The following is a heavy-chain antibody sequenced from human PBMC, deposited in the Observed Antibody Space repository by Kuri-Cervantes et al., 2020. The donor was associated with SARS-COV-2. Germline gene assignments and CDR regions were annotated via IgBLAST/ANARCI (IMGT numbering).Heavy chain of an antibody. CDR3: AKDRIAAAGGLTFDY. CDR2: ISSSGSTI. J-gene: IGHJ4*02. D-gene: IGHD6-13*01. CDR1: GFTFSSYE. Sequence: GESLKISCAASGFTFSSYEMNWVRQAPGKGLEWVSYISSSGSTIYYADSVKGRFTISRDNSKNTLYLQMNSLRAEDTAVYYCAKDRIAAAGGLTFDYWGQGTLVTVSS. V-gene: IGHV3-48*03.